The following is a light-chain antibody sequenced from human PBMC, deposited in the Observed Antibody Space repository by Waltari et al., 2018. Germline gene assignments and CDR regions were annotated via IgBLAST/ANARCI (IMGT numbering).Light chain of an antibody. CDR1: NANLGSNF. CDR3: ASWDDSHYV. J-gene: IGLJ1*01. V-gene: IGLV1-47*01. CDR2: RNN. Sequence: QSVLTQPPSASETPGQRVTISCSGRNANLGSNFLYWYQQLPGTAPKPLLYRNNQRPSGGPDRFSASKSGTSASLAIDGLRSEDEAIYYCASWDDSHYVFGPGTQVTVL.